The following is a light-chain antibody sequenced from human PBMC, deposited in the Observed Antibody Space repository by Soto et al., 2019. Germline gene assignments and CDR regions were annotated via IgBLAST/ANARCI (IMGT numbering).Light chain of an antibody. CDR2: AAS. V-gene: IGKV1-12*02. Sequence: DIQMTQSPSTLSATAVDRVTITCRASQSISNSLNWYQKKPGKAPNLLIYAASSLQSGVPSRFSGSGSGTDFTLTISSLQPEDFATYYCQQANSFPSITFGQGTRLEIK. CDR3: QQANSFPSIT. CDR1: QSISNS. J-gene: IGKJ5*01.